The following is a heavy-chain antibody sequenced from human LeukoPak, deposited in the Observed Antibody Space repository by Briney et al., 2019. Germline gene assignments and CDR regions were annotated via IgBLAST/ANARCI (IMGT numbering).Heavy chain of an antibody. CDR1: GYTFTGYY. V-gene: IGHV1-2*06. Sequence: ASVKVSCKASGYTFTGYYMHWVRQAPGQGPEWMGRINPNSGGTNYAQKLQGRVTMTTDTSTSTAYMELRSLRSDDTAVYYCARDYSSGWPNFDYWGQGTLVTVSS. D-gene: IGHD6-19*01. CDR2: INPNSGGT. J-gene: IGHJ4*02. CDR3: ARDYSSGWPNFDY.